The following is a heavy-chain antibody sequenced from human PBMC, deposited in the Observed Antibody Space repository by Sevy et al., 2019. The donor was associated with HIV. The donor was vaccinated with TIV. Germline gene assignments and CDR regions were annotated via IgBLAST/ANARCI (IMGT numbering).Heavy chain of an antibody. D-gene: IGHD4-17*01. CDR1: GFTFSTYS. J-gene: IGHJ4*02. V-gene: IGHV3-48*01. CDR3: ARDEQTYGDYDYFDY. Sequence: GGSLRLSCAASGFTFSTYSMNWVRQAPGKGLEWVSYISSSSRTIFYADSVKGRFTISRDNAKKSLYLQMDNLTAEDTAVYYCARDEQTYGDYDYFDYWGQGTLVTVSS. CDR2: ISSSSRTI.